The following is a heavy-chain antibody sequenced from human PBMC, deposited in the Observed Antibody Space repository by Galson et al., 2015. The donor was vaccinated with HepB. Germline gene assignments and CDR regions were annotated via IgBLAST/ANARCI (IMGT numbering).Heavy chain of an antibody. D-gene: IGHD5-18*01. CDR1: GDSVSSNSAA. CDR3: ARDRVPWIQLWENYGMDV. J-gene: IGHJ6*02. CDR2: TYYRSKWYN. V-gene: IGHV6-1*01. Sequence: CAISGDSVSSNSAAWNWIRQSPSRGLEWLGRTYYRSKWYNGYAVSVKSRITINPDTSKNQFSLQLNSVTPEDTAGYYCARDRVPWIQLWENYGMDVWGQGTTVTVSS.